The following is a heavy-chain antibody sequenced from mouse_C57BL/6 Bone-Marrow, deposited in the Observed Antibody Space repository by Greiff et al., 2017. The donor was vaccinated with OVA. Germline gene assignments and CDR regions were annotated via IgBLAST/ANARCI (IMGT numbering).Heavy chain of an antibody. CDR3: AIGSSGYRAMDY. J-gene: IGHJ4*01. Sequence: QVQLQQPGAELVKPGASVKVSCKASGYTFTSYWMHWVKQRPGQGLEWIGRIHPSDSDTNYNQKFKGKATLTVDKSSGTAYMQLSSLTSEDSAVYYCAIGSSGYRAMDYWGQGTSVTVSS. CDR2: IHPSDSDT. D-gene: IGHD3-2*02. CDR1: GYTFTSYW. V-gene: IGHV1-74*01.